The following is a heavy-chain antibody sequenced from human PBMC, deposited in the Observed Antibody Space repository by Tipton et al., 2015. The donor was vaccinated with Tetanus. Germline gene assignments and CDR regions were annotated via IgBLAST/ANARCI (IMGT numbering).Heavy chain of an antibody. CDR1: GASFSSGDYY. Sequence: LRLSCTVSGASFSSGDYYWSWIRQPPGKGLEWIGYVSDSGSTYSNPSLRSRIIISVDTSKNQFSLILSSVTAADTAVYYCARATPSGSYFVRYYSMDVWGQGTTVVVSS. J-gene: IGHJ6*02. D-gene: IGHD3-22*01. CDR2: VSDSGST. CDR3: ARATPSGSYFVRYYSMDV. V-gene: IGHV4-30-4*01.